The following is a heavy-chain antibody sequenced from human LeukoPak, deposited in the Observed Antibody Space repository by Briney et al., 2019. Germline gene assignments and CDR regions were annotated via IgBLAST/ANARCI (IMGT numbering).Heavy chain of an antibody. CDR3: AGASGGNRPFDY. CDR2: IGSANSYI. J-gene: IGHJ4*02. D-gene: IGHD1-14*01. Sequence: PRGSLRLSCAAPGLSFSSFAMSWVRQGPARGLEWVSSIGSANSYIYYADSLKGRFTISRDNAKNSLYLQMNSLRAEDTAVYYCAGASGGNRPFDYWGQGTLVTVSS. V-gene: IGHV3-21*01. CDR1: GLSFSSFA.